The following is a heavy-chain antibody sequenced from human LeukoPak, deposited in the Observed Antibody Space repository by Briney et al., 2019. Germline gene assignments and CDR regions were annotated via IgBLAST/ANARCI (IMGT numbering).Heavy chain of an antibody. D-gene: IGHD2-21*01. V-gene: IGHV5-51*01. CDR3: ARDRPSILSY. J-gene: IGHJ4*02. CDR2: IYPGDSDT. CDR1: GYSFTTYW. Sequence: GESLKISCKASGYSFTTYWIGWVRQMPGKGLEWMGIIYPGDSDTRYSPSFQGQVTISADRSITTAYLQWSSLKASDTAMYYCARDRPSILSYWGQGTLVAVSS.